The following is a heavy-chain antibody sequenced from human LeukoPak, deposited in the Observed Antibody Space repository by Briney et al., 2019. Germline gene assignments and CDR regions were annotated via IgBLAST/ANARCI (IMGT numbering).Heavy chain of an antibody. CDR1: GFTFHDYA. Sequence: PGGSLRLSCAASGFTFHDYAMHWVRQAPGKGLEWVSVISGDGVSTYYADSVKGRFTISRDNAKNTLYLQMNSLRAEDTSVYYCARDRNTGSSYENLFEYWGQGSLVTVSS. CDR2: ISGDGVST. CDR3: ARDRNTGSSYENLFEY. V-gene: IGHV3-43*02. J-gene: IGHJ4*02. D-gene: IGHD1-26*01.